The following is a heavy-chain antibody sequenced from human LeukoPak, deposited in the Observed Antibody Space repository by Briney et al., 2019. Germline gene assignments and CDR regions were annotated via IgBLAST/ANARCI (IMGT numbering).Heavy chain of an antibody. V-gene: IGHV4-59*08. CDR1: GGSISSYY. D-gene: IGHD5-18*01. Sequence: SETLSLTCTVSGGSISSYYWSWIRQPPGKGLEWIGYIYYSGSTNYNPSLKSRVTISVDTSKNQFSLKLSSVTAADTAVYYCARQGGYSYGRAYYYYGMDVWGQGTTVTVSS. CDR2: IYYSGST. CDR3: ARQGGYSYGRAYYYYGMDV. J-gene: IGHJ6*02.